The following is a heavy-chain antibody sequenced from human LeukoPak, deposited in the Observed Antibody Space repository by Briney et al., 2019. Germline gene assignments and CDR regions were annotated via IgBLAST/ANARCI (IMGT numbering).Heavy chain of an antibody. D-gene: IGHD3-10*01. V-gene: IGHV3-48*03. CDR2: ISSSGSTI. J-gene: IGHJ4*02. CDR3: ARDAFGAGHLDY. CDR1: GFTFSSYE. Sequence: GGSLRLSCAASGFTFSSYEMNWVRQAPGKGLEWVSYISSSGSTIYYADSVKGRFTISRDNAKNSLYLQMNSLRAEDTAVYYCARDAFGAGHLDYWGQGTLVTVSS.